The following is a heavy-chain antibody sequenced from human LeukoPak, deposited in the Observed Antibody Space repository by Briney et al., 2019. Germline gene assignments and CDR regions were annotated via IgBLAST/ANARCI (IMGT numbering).Heavy chain of an antibody. D-gene: IGHD3-22*01. J-gene: IGHJ4*02. V-gene: IGHV3-9*01. CDR2: ISWNSGSI. CDR1: GFTFDDYA. Sequence: GGSLRLSCAASGFTFDDYAMHWVRQAPGKGLEWVSGISWNSGSIGYADSVKGRFTISRDNAKNSLYLQMNSLRAEDTALYYCAKGLYYYDSSSPDYWGQGTLVTVSS. CDR3: AKGLYYYDSSSPDY.